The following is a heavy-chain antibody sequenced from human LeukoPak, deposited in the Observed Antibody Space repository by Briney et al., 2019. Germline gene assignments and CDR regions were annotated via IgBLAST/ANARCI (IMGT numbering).Heavy chain of an antibody. V-gene: IGHV3-21*01. CDR1: GFTFSSYS. J-gene: IGHJ4*02. Sequence: GGSLRLSCAASGFTFSSYSMNWVRQAPGKGLEWVSSISSSSSYIYYADSVKGRFTISRDNAKNSLYLQMNSLRAEDTAVYYCARGNYDFWSGYCRFDYWGQGTLVTVSS. D-gene: IGHD3-3*01. CDR2: ISSSSSYI. CDR3: ARGNYDFWSGYCRFDY.